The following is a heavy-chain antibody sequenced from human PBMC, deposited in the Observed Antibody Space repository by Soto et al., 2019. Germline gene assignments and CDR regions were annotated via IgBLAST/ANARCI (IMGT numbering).Heavy chain of an antibody. CDR1: GGTFSSYA. CDR2: IIPIFGTA. Sequence: QVQLVQSGAEVKKPGSSGKVSCKASGGTFSSYAISWWRQAPGQGLEWMGGIIPIFGTANYAQKFQGRVTITADESTSTAYMELSSLRSEDTAVYYCAGAVAGITYYFDYWGQGTLVTVSS. V-gene: IGHV1-69*01. CDR3: AGAVAGITYYFDY. D-gene: IGHD6-19*01. J-gene: IGHJ4*02.